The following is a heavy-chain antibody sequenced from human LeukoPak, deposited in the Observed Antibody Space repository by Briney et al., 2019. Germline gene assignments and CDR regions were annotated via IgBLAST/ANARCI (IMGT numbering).Heavy chain of an antibody. J-gene: IGHJ4*02. V-gene: IGHV4-34*01. CDR2: INHSGST. D-gene: IGHD6-13*01. CDR1: GGSFSGYY. CDR3: ASPRAERSTWYAVDY. Sequence: SETLSLTCAVYGGSFSGYYWSWTRQPPGKGLEWIGEINHSGSTNYNPSLKSRVTISVDKSKNQFSLKLSSVTAADTAVYYCASPRAERSTWYAVDYWGQGTLVTVSA.